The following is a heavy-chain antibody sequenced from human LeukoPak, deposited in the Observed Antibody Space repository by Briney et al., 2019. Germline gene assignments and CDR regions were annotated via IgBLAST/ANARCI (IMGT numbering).Heavy chain of an antibody. Sequence: SQTLSLTCTVSGGSISSGGYYWSWIRQHPGKGLEWIGYTYYSGSTYYNPSLKSRVTISVDTSKNQFSLKLSSVTAADTAVYYCARDSYSYGYIDYWGQGTLVTVSS. D-gene: IGHD5-18*01. CDR3: ARDSYSYGYIDY. V-gene: IGHV4-31*03. CDR2: TYYSGST. J-gene: IGHJ4*02. CDR1: GGSISSGGYY.